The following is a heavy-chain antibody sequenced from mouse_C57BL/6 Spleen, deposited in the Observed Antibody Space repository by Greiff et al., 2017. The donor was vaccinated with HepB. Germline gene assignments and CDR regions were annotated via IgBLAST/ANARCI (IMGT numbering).Heavy chain of an antibody. D-gene: IGHD2-3*01. CDR3: ARERGYFLAMDY. V-gene: IGHV5-17*01. J-gene: IGHJ4*01. CDR2: ISSGSSTI. Sequence: EVNLVESGGGLVKPGGSLKLSCAASGFTFSDYGMHWVRQAPEKGLEWVAYISSGSSTIYYADTVKGRFTISRDNAKNTLFLQMTSLRSEDTAMYYCARERGYFLAMDYWGQGTSVTVSS. CDR1: GFTFSDYG.